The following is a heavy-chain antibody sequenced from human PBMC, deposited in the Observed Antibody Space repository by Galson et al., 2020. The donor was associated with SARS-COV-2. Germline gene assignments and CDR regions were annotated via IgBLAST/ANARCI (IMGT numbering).Heavy chain of an antibody. CDR1: GYSFTSYW. D-gene: IGHD3-22*01. CDR3: VRHETSGSGFNLYYFDY. J-gene: IGHJ4*02. CDR2: IYPGDSDT. V-gene: IGHV5-51*01. Sequence: GESLKISCKGSGYSFTSYWIGWVRQMPGKGLEWMGIIYPGDSDTRYSPSFQGQVTISADKSISTAYLQWSSLKASDTAMYYCVRHETSGSGFNLYYFDYWGQGTLVTVSS.